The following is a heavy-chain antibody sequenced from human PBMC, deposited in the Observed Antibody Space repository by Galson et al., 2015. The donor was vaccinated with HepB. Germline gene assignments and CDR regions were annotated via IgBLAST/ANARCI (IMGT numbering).Heavy chain of an antibody. CDR1: GFTFTSSG. D-gene: IGHD3-22*01. CDR2: ISNDGTNK. J-gene: IGHJ4*02. V-gene: IGHV3-30*18. CDR3: SKDLDFYDVIGDPGAAY. Sequence: SLRLSCAVSGFTFTSSGFHWVRQAPGRGLEWLTVISNDGTNKYYADSVKGRFTISRDNSKNTLYLQMNSLSAEDTAVYYCSKDLDFYDVIGDPGAAYWGQGTMVTVSS.